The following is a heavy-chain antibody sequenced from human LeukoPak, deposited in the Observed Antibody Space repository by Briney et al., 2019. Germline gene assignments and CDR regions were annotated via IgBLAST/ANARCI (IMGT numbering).Heavy chain of an antibody. J-gene: IGHJ4*02. V-gene: IGHV1-46*03. D-gene: IGHD3-10*01. Sequence: ASVKVSCKASGYAFTSYYMQWVRKAPGQGLEWMVIINPSGGSTSYAQKFQGRVTMTRDKSTSTVYMELSSLRSEDRAVYYCARTMVRGVAPATYWGQGTLVTVSS. CDR2: INPSGGST. CDR1: GYAFTSYY. CDR3: ARTMVRGVAPATY.